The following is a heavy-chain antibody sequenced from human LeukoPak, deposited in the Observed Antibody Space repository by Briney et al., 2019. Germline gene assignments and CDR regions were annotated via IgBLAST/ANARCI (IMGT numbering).Heavy chain of an antibody. Sequence: GESLKISFQGSGYSFTSYWIGWVRPMPGKGLEWMGIIYPGDSDTRYSPSFQGQVTISADKSISTAYLQWSSLKASDTAMYYCARHRGLEYSSSGYYYYYMDVWGKGTTVTVSS. CDR2: IYPGDSDT. D-gene: IGHD6-6*01. V-gene: IGHV5-51*01. J-gene: IGHJ6*03. CDR3: ARHRGLEYSSSGYYYYYMDV. CDR1: GYSFTSYW.